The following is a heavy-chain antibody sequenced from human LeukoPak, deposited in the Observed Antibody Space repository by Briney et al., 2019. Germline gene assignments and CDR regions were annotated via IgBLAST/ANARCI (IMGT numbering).Heavy chain of an antibody. J-gene: IGHJ4*02. V-gene: IGHV1-18*01. CDR3: ARDLISLGELSPLDY. CDR2: ISAYNGNT. D-gene: IGHD3-16*02. CDR1: GYTFTSYG. Sequence: ASVKVSCKASGYTFTSYGISWVRQAPGQGLEWMGWISAYNGNTNYAQKLQGRVTMTTDTSTSTAYMELRSLRSDDTAVYYCARDLISLGELSPLDYWGQGTLVTVSS.